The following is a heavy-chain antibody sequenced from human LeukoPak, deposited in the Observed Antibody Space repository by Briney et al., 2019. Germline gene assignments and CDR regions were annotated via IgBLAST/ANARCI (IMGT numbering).Heavy chain of an antibody. Sequence: PGGSLRLSCAASGFTFSNYWMSWVRQAPGKGLEWVAHIKQDGSEKYYVDSVKGRSTISRDNAESSLYLQMSSLRAEDTAVYYCARSASYYDSSGYWYYFDYWGQGTLVTVSS. V-gene: IGHV3-7*01. CDR2: IKQDGSEK. D-gene: IGHD3-22*01. CDR3: ARSASYYDSSGYWYYFDY. J-gene: IGHJ4*02. CDR1: GFTFSNYW.